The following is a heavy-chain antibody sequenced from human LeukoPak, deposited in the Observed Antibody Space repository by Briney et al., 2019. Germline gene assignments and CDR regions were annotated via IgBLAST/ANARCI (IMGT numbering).Heavy chain of an antibody. CDR1: GYSFTRNG. CDR2: ISANRGNT. V-gene: IGHV1-18*01. CDR3: ARDVNYAFDY. D-gene: IGHD3-16*01. J-gene: IGHJ4*02. Sequence: AASVKVSCKPSGYSFTRNGISWVRQAPGQGLEWMAWISANRGNTNYAQNFQDRVTLTTDTSTSTAYMELRSLRSDDTAVYYCARDVNYAFDYWGQGTLVTVSS.